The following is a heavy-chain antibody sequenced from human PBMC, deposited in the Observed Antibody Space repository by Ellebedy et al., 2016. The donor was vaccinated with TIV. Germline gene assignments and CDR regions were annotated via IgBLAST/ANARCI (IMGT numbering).Heavy chain of an antibody. D-gene: IGHD3-10*01. CDR3: VRDVFGGFFDY. J-gene: IGHJ4*02. V-gene: IGHV3-7*01. Sequence: PGGSLRLSCTASGFSFSNSAMNWIRQTPGKGLEWVANIKQDESEKYYVDSVKGRFTISRDNAKNLLYLQMNSLGDEDTAMYYCVRDVFGGFFDYWGQGTLVIVSS. CDR1: GFSFSNSA. CDR2: IKQDESEK.